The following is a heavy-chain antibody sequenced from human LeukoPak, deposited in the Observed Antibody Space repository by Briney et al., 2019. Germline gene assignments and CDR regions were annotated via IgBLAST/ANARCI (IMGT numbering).Heavy chain of an antibody. J-gene: IGHJ4*02. V-gene: IGHV3-53*01. D-gene: IGHD3-22*01. Sequence: PGGSLRLSCAASGFTFSSYSMSWVRQAPGKGLEWVSVIYSGGSTYYADSVKGRFTISRDNSKNTLYLQMNSLRAEDTAVYYCASHTYYYDSSGSPHDFDYWGQGTLVTVSS. CDR3: ASHTYYYDSSGSPHDFDY. CDR1: GFTFSSYS. CDR2: IYSGGST.